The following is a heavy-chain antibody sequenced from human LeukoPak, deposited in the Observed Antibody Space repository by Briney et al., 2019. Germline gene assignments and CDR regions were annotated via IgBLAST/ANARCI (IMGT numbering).Heavy chain of an antibody. CDR3: TVNYCSGGSCYMF. Sequence: GGSLRLSCAASGFTFSSYSMNWVRQAPEKGLEWVSSISSSSSYIYYADSVKGRFTISRDNAKNSLYLQMNSLRAEDTAVYYCTVNYCSGGSCYMFWGQGTLVTVSS. CDR2: ISSSSSYI. CDR1: GFTFSSYS. J-gene: IGHJ4*01. V-gene: IGHV3-21*01. D-gene: IGHD2-15*01.